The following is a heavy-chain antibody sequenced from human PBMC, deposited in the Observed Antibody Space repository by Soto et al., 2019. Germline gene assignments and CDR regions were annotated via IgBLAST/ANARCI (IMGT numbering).Heavy chain of an antibody. V-gene: IGHV4-59*08. CDR2: IYYSGST. CDR1: GGTLSSWY. CDR3: ARRYGSAIDY. Sequence: SETLSLTCTVSGGTLSSWYWSWIRPPPGKGLEWIGYIYYSGSTNCNPSLKGRVTISVDTSKNQFSLKLSSVTAADTAVYYCARRYGSAIDYWGQGTLVTVSS. D-gene: IGHD1-26*01. J-gene: IGHJ4*02.